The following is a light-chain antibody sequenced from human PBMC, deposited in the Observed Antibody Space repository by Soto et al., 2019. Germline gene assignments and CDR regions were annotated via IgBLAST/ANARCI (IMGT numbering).Light chain of an antibody. Sequence: DIQMTQSPSSLSASIGDRVTITCRASQGITDFLAWYQQKPGKVPKLLIYAASTLQSGVPPRFSGSGSGTDFTLTISSLQPEDVATYYCHKYNSAPFAFGPGPKVDIK. CDR3: HKYNSAPFA. V-gene: IGKV1-27*01. J-gene: IGKJ3*01. CDR2: AAS. CDR1: QGITDF.